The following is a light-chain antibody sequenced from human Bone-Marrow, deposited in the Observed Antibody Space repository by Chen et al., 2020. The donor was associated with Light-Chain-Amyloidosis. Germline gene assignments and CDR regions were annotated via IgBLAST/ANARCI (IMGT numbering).Light chain of an antibody. CDR3: MQGLQTPPT. CDR2: LGS. CDR1: QSLRYSKGHNY. J-gene: IGKJ4*01. Sequence: DIVMTQSPLSLPVIPGEPASISCRSSQSLRYSKGHNYLDSHLQKPGQSPHLLIYLGSYRDSGVPDRFSGSGSGTDFTLKISKVEADDVGVYYCMQGLQTPPTFGGGTEVQIK. V-gene: IGKV2-28*01.